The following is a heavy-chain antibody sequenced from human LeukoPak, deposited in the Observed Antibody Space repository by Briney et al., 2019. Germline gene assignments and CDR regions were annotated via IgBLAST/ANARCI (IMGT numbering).Heavy chain of an antibody. CDR1: GYIFTNYD. CDR3: ARGKGIFDY. CDR2: MNPNSGNT. Sequence: GASVKVSCKASGYIFTNYDINWVRQATGQGLEWMGWMNPNSGNTGFAQKFQGRVTITRNTSISTAYMELSSLRSEDTAMYYCARGKGIFDYWGQGTLVTVSS. V-gene: IGHV1-8*03. J-gene: IGHJ4*02. D-gene: IGHD3-10*01.